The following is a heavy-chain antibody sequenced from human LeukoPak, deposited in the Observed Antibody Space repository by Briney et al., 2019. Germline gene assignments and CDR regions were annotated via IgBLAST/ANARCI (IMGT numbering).Heavy chain of an antibody. CDR1: GYTFTNYG. D-gene: IGHD3-16*01. J-gene: IGHJ4*02. CDR2: ISTSNGDT. CDR3: AREGLGELTLDY. Sequence: ASVKVSCKASGYTFTNYGISWVRQAPGQGLEWMGWISTSNGDTNYAQKLQGRVTMTTDTSTSTAYMELRSLRSDDTAVYYCAREGLGELTLDYWGQGTLVTVSS. V-gene: IGHV1-18*01.